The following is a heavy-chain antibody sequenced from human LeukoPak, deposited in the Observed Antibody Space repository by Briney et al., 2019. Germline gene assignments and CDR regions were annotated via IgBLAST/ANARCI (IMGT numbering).Heavy chain of an antibody. CDR2: IIPILGIA. J-gene: IGHJ4*02. D-gene: IGHD6-13*01. CDR3: AILPGIAAADASAALGSRHS. V-gene: IGHV1-69*04. CDR1: GGTFSSYA. Sequence: ASVKVSCKASGGTFSSYAISWVRQAPGQGLEWMGRIIPILGIANYAQKFQGRVTITADKSTSTAYMELRSLRYDDTAVYYCAILPGIAAADASAALGSRHSWGQGTLVTVSS.